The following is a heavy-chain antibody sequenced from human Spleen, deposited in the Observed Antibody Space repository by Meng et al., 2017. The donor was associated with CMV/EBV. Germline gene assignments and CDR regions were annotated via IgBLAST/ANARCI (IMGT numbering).Heavy chain of an antibody. D-gene: IGHD3-22*01. Sequence: AVSGGSISSSNWWSWVRQPPGKGLEWIGEIYHSGSTNYNPYLKSRVTISVDKSKNQFSLKLSSVTAADTAVYYCARVGYYDSSGLDYWGQGTLVTVSS. CDR1: GGSISSSNW. CDR3: ARVGYYDSSGLDY. CDR2: IYHSGST. J-gene: IGHJ4*02. V-gene: IGHV4-4*02.